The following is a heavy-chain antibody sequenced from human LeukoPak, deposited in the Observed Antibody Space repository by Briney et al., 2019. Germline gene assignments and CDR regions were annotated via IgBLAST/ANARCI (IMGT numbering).Heavy chain of an antibody. Sequence: GASVKVSCKASGYTFTSNYMHWVRQAPGQGLEWMGIINPSGGGTSYAQNFQGRVTMTRDTSTGTVYMELSSLRSEDTAVYYCARGATVTGYYYYYMDVWGKGTTVTVSS. D-gene: IGHD4-11*01. J-gene: IGHJ6*03. CDR1: GYTFTSNY. V-gene: IGHV1-46*01. CDR2: INPSGGGT. CDR3: ARGATVTGYYYYYMDV.